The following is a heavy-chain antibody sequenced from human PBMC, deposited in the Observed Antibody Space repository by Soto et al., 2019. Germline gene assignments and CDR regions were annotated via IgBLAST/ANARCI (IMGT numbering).Heavy chain of an antibody. CDR2: INHSGST. J-gene: IGHJ6*02. D-gene: IGHD1-20*01. CDR1: GGSFIGYY. Sequence: SETLPLTCAVSGGSFIGYYWSWIRQPPGKGLEWIGEINHSGSTNYNPSLKSRVTISVDTSKNQFSLKLSSVTAADTAVYYCARVGFNWNDDYSGMDVWGQGTTVAVS. CDR3: ARVGFNWNDDYSGMDV. V-gene: IGHV4-34*01.